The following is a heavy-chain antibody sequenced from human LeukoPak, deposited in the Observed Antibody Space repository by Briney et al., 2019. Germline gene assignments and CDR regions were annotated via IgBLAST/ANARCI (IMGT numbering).Heavy chain of an antibody. J-gene: IGHJ6*02. Sequence: ASVKVSCKASGYTFTDYFIHWVRQAPGQGLDWMGRINPNSGGTNYAQTFQGRVTMTRDTSISTAYMELSGLRSDDTAVYYCARQDGGGMDVWGQGTTVTVSS. D-gene: IGHD5-24*01. V-gene: IGHV1-2*06. CDR1: GYTFTDYF. CDR3: ARQDGGGMDV. CDR2: INPNSGGT.